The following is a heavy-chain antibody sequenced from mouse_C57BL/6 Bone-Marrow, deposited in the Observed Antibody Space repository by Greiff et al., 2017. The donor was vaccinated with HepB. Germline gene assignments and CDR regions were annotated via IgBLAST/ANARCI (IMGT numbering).Heavy chain of an antibody. CDR2: IYPRSGNT. CDR1: GYTFTSYG. D-gene: IGHD2-2*01. V-gene: IGHV1-81*01. J-gene: IGHJ2*01. CDR3: ARRDLGTMVVDD. Sequence: VQLQQSGAELARPGASVKLSCKASGYTFTSYGISWVKQRTGQGLEWIGEIYPRSGNTYYNEKFKGKATLTADKSSSTAYMELRSLTSEDSAVYFCARRDLGTMVVDDWGQGTTLTVSS.